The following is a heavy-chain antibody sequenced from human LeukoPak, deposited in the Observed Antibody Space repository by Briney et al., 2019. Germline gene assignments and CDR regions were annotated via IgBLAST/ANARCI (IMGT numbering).Heavy chain of an antibody. CDR2: IYYSGST. CDR3: ARHRGYYEP. CDR1: GGSISSSSYY. Sequence: SETLSLTCTVSGGSISSSSYYWGWIRQPPGRGLEWIGSIYYSGSTYYNPSLKSQVTISVDTSKNQFSLKLSSVTAADTDVYYCARHRGYYEPCGQGTLVSVSS. D-gene: IGHD3-22*01. V-gene: IGHV4-39*01. J-gene: IGHJ5*02.